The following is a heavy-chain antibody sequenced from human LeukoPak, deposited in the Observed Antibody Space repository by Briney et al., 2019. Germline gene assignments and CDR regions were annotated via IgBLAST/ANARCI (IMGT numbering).Heavy chain of an antibody. CDR1: GGSLSGYY. CDR2: INHSGST. J-gene: IGHJ6*02. D-gene: IGHD2-15*01. CDR3: ASPYCSGGSCYSPSSYYYYGMDV. Sequence: SETLSLTCAVYGGSLSGYYWSWIRQPPGKGLEWIGEINHSGSTNYNPSLKSRVTISVDTSKNQFSLKLSSVTAADTAVYYCASPYCSGGSCYSPSSYYYYGMDVWGQGTTVTVSS. V-gene: IGHV4-34*01.